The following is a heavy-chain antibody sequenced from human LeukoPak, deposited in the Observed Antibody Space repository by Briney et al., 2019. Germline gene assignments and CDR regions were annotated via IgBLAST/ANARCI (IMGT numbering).Heavy chain of an antibody. V-gene: IGHV1-2*02. D-gene: IGHD4-23*01. CDR2: INPNSGGT. CDR1: GYTFTDNH. Sequence: GASVKVSCTASGYTFTDNHIHWVRQAPGQGLQWMGWINPNSGGTNYAQKFQGRVTMTRDTSISTAYMELSSLRSDDTALYYCARDPDHGGNSLDYWGQGTLVTVSS. CDR3: ARDPDHGGNSLDY. J-gene: IGHJ4*02.